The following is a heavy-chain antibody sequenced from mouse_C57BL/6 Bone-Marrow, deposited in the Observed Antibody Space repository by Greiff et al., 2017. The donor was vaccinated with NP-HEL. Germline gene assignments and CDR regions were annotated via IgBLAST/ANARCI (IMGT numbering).Heavy chain of an antibody. Sequence: VQLVESGAELVRPGASVTLSCKASGYTFTDYEMHWVKQTPVHGLEWIGAIDPETGGTAYNQKFKGKAILTADKSSSTAYMELRSLTSEDSAVYYCTRRCGSSFYYAMDYWGQGTSVTVSS. V-gene: IGHV1-15*01. CDR3: TRRCGSSFYYAMDY. J-gene: IGHJ4*01. CDR1: GYTFTDYE. CDR2: IDPETGGT. D-gene: IGHD1-1*01.